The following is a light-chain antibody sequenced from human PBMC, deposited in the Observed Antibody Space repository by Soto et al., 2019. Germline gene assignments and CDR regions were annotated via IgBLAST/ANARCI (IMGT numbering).Light chain of an antibody. V-gene: IGKV3-15*01. CDR3: QQYNNWPGA. J-gene: IGKJ4*01. CDR2: GAS. CDR1: QSVSSS. Sequence: EVVMTQSPATLYVSPGERATLSCRASQSVSSSLAWYQQKPGQAPRLLIYGASTRATGIPARFSGSGSGTEFTLSISSLQSEDFAVYYCQQYNNWPGAFGGGTKVDIK.